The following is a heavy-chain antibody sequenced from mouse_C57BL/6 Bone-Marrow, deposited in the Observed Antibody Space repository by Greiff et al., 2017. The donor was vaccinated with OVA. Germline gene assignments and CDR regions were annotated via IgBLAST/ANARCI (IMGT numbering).Heavy chain of an antibody. V-gene: IGHV1-81*01. J-gene: IGHJ3*01. CDR3: ARHGGAY. CDR2: IYPRSGNT. CDR1: GYTFTSYG. Sequence: VQLQQSGAELARPGASVKLSCKASGYTFTSYGISWVKQRTGQGLEWIGEIYPRSGNTYYNEKFKGKATLTADKSSSTAYMELRSLTSEDSAVYFCARHGGAYWGQGTLVTVSA.